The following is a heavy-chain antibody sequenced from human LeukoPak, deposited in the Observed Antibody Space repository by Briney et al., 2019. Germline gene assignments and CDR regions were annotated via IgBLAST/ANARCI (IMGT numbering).Heavy chain of an antibody. CDR3: AKGSGVLLWFGELSRIFFDY. Sequence: GGSLRLSCAASGFTFSSYWMSWVRQAPGKGLEWVANIKKDGSEKYYVDSVKGRFTISRDNSKNTLYLQMNSLRAEDTAVYYCAKGSGVLLWFGELSRIFFDYWGQGTLVTVSS. V-gene: IGHV3-7*03. D-gene: IGHD3-10*01. J-gene: IGHJ4*02. CDR1: GFTFSSYW. CDR2: IKKDGSEK.